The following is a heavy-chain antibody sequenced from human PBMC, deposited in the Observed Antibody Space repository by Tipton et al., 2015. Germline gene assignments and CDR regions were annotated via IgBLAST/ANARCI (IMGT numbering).Heavy chain of an antibody. Sequence: QSGAEVKKPGESLKISCKGSGHSFTNYWIGWVRQMPGKGLEWMGIIYPDDSDTRYSPSFQGQVTIAADKSISTAYLQWSSLKASDTAMYYCALPAHPYSSGPFDYWGQGTLVTASS. D-gene: IGHD6-19*01. CDR3: ALPAHPYSSGPFDY. J-gene: IGHJ4*02. V-gene: IGHV5-51*01. CDR2: IYPDDSDT. CDR1: GHSFTNYW.